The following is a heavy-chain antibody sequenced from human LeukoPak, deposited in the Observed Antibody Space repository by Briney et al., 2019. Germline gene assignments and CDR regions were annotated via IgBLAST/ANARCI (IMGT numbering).Heavy chain of an antibody. Sequence: KESGPTLVKPTQTLTMTCTFSGFSISNSGVGVGWIRQPPGKALEWLALISWDDDERYSPSLKNRLTITKDTSKNQVVLTMTNMDPMDAATYYCARSRRVRNCSGGSCYYFDYWGQGTLVTVSS. CDR1: GFSISNSGVG. CDR2: ISWDDDE. D-gene: IGHD2-15*01. V-gene: IGHV2-5*02. J-gene: IGHJ4*02. CDR3: ARSRRVRNCSGGSCYYFDY.